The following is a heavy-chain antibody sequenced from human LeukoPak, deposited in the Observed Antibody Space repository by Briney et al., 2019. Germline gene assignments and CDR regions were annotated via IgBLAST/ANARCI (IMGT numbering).Heavy chain of an antibody. Sequence: SETLSLTCTVSGGSISSYYWSWIRQPPGKGLEWIGYIYCSGSTNYNPSLKSRVTISVDTSKNQFSLKLSSVTAADTAVYYCARGGGYDFWSGYGTYYFDYWGQGTLVTVSS. V-gene: IGHV4-59*01. CDR3: ARGGGYDFWSGYGTYYFDY. CDR2: IYCSGST. CDR1: GGSISSYY. D-gene: IGHD3-3*01. J-gene: IGHJ4*02.